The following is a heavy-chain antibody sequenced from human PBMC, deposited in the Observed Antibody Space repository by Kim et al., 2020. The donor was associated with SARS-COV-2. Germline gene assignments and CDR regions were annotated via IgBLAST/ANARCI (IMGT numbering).Heavy chain of an antibody. CDR2: ISSSSSTI. CDR3: ASLYYYDSSGYYPFDY. D-gene: IGHD3-22*01. V-gene: IGHV3-48*02. Sequence: GGSLRLSCAASGFTFSSYSMNWVRQAPGKGLEWVSYISSSSSTIYYADSVKGRFTISRDNAKNSLYLQMNSLRDEDTAVYYCASLYYYDSSGYYPFDYWGQGTLVTVSS. CDR1: GFTFSSYS. J-gene: IGHJ4*02.